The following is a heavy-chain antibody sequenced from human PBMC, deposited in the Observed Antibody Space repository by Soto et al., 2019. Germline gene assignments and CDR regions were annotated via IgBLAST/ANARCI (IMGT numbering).Heavy chain of an antibody. CDR1: GLPLSSNG. CDR2: ISYDGSNK. V-gene: IGHV3-30*18. D-gene: IGHD6-13*01. J-gene: IGHJ4*02. CDR3: AKISGDSSSTWDY. Sequence: QVQLVESGGGVVQPGGSLSLSCAASGLPLSSNGMHGFRQAPGKGWEWVAVISYDGSNKYYADSVKGRFTISRDNSKNTLYLQMNSLRAEDTAVYYCAKISGDSSSTWDYWGQGTLVTVSS.